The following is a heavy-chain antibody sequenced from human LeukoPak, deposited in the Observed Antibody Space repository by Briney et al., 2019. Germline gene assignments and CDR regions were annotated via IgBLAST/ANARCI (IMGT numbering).Heavy chain of an antibody. CDR2: IYYSGST. Sequence: SETLSLTCTVSGGSISSYYWSWIRQPPGKGLEWIGYIYYSGSTNYNPFLKSRVTISVDTSKNQFSLKLSSVTAADTAVYYCAREIVTWSSGDKYYFDYWGQGTLVTVS. V-gene: IGHV4-59*01. CDR1: GGSISSYY. J-gene: IGHJ4*02. D-gene: IGHD6-19*01. CDR3: AREIVTWSSGDKYYFDY.